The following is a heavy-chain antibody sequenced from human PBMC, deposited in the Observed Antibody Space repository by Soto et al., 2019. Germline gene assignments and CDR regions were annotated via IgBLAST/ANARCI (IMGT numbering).Heavy chain of an antibody. V-gene: IGHV3-23*01. CDR3: SGHGAGSA. Sequence: EVQMLESGGGLVQPGGSLRLSCAVSEFTLTNNGMTWARQAPGKGLEWVSDITGSGRTYYADSVKGRFTISKDSSKNTLYLEMNSLRVEDTAVYYCSGHGAGSAWGQGTLVTVAS. D-gene: IGHD5-12*01. CDR2: ITGSGRT. J-gene: IGHJ5*02. CDR1: EFTLTNNG.